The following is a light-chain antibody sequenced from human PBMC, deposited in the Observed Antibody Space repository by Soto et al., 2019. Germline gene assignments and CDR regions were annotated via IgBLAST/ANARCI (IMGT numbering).Light chain of an antibody. V-gene: IGKV3-20*01. CDR2: GAS. J-gene: IGKJ1*01. CDR1: QSLSSNY. Sequence: EIVLTQSPGTLSLSPGVRATLSWRASQSLSSNYLAWYQQKPGQAPRLLIYGASNRATGIPDRFSGSGSGTDFTLTISRLEPEDFAVYHCQQYHSSPWTFGQGTKVEIK. CDR3: QQYHSSPWT.